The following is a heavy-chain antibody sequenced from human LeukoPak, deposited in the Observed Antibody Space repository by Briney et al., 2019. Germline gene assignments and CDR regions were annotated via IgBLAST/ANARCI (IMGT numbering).Heavy chain of an antibody. CDR1: GFTFSSHA. D-gene: IGHD2-2*01. CDR3: AKDPYGTRCFDY. V-gene: IGHV3-23*01. Sequence: GGSLRLSCAASGFTFSSHALSWVRQAPGKGLEWVSSLSGSGYNTYYADSVKGLFTISRDNSKNTVYLQMNSLRAEDTAVYYCAKDPYGTRCFDYWGQGTLVSVSS. J-gene: IGHJ4*02. CDR2: LSGSGYNT.